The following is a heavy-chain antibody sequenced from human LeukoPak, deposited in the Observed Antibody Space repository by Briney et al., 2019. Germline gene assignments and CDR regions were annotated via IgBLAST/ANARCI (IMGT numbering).Heavy chain of an antibody. J-gene: IGHJ4*02. Sequence: GGSLRLSCAASGFTFSSYAMTWVRQAPGKGLEWVSAISGSGGSTYYADSVKGRFTISRDNSMNTLYLQMNSLRAEDTAVYYCANQEMELGYCSSTSCSYWGQGTLVTVSS. V-gene: IGHV3-23*01. CDR2: ISGSGGST. D-gene: IGHD2-2*01. CDR1: GFTFSSYA. CDR3: ANQEMELGYCSSTSCSY.